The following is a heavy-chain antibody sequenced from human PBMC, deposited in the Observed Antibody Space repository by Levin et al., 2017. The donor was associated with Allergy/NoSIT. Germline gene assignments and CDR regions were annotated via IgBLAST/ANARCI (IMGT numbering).Heavy chain of an antibody. Sequence: GESLKISCAASGFTFSSYAMHWVRQAPGKGLEWVAVISYDGSNKYYADSVKGRFTISRDNSKNTLYLQMNSLRAEDTAVYYCARDRNRYCSGGSCYYFDYWGQGTLVTVSS. CDR3: ARDRNRYCSGGSCYYFDY. V-gene: IGHV3-30-3*01. CDR2: ISYDGSNK. J-gene: IGHJ4*02. D-gene: IGHD2-15*01. CDR1: GFTFSSYA.